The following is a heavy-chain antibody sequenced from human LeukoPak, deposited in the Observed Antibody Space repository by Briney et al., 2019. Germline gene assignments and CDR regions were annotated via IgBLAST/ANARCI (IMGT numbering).Heavy chain of an antibody. CDR3: ARGQQLVADY. J-gene: IGHJ4*02. CDR2: IRYDGSNE. D-gene: IGHD6-13*01. CDR1: GFTFSSYG. Sequence: GGSLRLSCAASGFTFSSYGMHWVRQAPGKGLEWVAFIRYDGSNEYYADSVKGRFTISRDNSKNTVYLQMNSLRAEDTAVYYCARGQQLVADYWGQGTLVTVSS. V-gene: IGHV3-33*08.